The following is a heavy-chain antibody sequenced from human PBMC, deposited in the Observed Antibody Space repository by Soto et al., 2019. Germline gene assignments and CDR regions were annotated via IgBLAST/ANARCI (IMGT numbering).Heavy chain of an antibody. Sequence: PGGSLRLSCAASGFTFSAFAMSWVRQAPGKGLEWVSTISEGGGTPFYADSVKGRFTISRDNSQNTLHLQMTTLRAEDTAVYFCAKRNRYYFDSWGQGSLVTVSS. CDR1: GFTFSAFA. V-gene: IGHV3-23*01. CDR3: AKRNRYYFDS. J-gene: IGHJ4*02. CDR2: ISEGGGTP.